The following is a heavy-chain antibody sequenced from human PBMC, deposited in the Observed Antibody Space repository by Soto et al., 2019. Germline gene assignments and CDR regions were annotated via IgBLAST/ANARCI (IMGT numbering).Heavy chain of an antibody. J-gene: IGHJ4*02. Sequence: PGGSLRLSCAASGFTFSSYSMNWVRQAPGKGLEWVSYISGSSGTIYYADSVKGRFTISRDNAKKSLYLQMNSLRDEDTAVYYCVRDYYDSGGYSLSAPNWGQGTLVTVSS. V-gene: IGHV3-48*02. D-gene: IGHD3-22*01. CDR1: GFTFSSYS. CDR3: VRDYYDSGGYSLSAPN. CDR2: ISGSSGTI.